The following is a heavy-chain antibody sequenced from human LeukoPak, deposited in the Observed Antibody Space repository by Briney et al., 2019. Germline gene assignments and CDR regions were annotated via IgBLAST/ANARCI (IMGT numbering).Heavy chain of an antibody. J-gene: IGHJ6*03. Sequence: ASVKVSCKASGYTFTSYGISWVRQAPGRGLEWMGWISAYNGNTNYAQKLQGRVTMTTDTSTSTAYMELRSLRSDDTAVYYCAXXXGNLGYYYYMDVWGKGTTVTISS. CDR2: ISAYNGNT. V-gene: IGHV1-18*01. CDR1: GYTFTSYG. CDR3: AXXXGNLGYYYYMDV.